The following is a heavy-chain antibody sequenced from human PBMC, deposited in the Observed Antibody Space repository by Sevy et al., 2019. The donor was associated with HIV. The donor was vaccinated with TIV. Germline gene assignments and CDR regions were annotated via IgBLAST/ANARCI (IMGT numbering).Heavy chain of an antibody. CDR2: FSGGGGGT. CDR1: GFTFNNYA. D-gene: IGHD6-13*01. CDR3: AKHYIHDIADGWYFDL. J-gene: IGHJ2*01. V-gene: IGHV3-23*01. Sequence: GGSLRLSCAASGFTFNNYAMSWVRQAPGKGLEGKGLEWVSTFSGGGGGTYYADSVRGGFTISSDNSKNTLYLQVNSLSVEDTAVYYCAKHYIHDIADGWYFDLWGRGTLVTVSS.